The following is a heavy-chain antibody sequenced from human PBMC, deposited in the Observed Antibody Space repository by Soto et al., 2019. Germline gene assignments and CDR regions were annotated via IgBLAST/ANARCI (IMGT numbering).Heavy chain of an antibody. CDR2: IYYSGST. V-gene: IGHV4-59*04. J-gene: IGHJ6*03. D-gene: IGHD6-13*01. CDR3: ATKAAAGTFYYYYMDV. Sequence: PSETLSLTCTVSGYSISSYYWSWIRQPPGKGLEWIGSIYYSGSTYYNPSLKSRVTISVDTSKNQFSLKLSSVTAADTAVYYCATKAAAGTFYYYYMDVWGKGTTVTVS. CDR1: GYSISSYY.